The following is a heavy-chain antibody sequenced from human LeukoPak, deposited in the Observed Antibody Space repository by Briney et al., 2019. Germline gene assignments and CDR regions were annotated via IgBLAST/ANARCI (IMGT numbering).Heavy chain of an antibody. D-gene: IGHD1-26*01. V-gene: IGHV3-21*01. Sequence: GGSLRLSCAASGFTFSTYTMNWVRQAPGKGLEWVSSISTSGGYLYYADSVKGRFTTSRDNAKNSLYQQMNSLRAEDTAVYYCARSYLDAFDIWGQGTMVTVSS. CDR2: ISTSGGYL. CDR1: GFTFSTYT. CDR3: ARSYLDAFDI. J-gene: IGHJ3*02.